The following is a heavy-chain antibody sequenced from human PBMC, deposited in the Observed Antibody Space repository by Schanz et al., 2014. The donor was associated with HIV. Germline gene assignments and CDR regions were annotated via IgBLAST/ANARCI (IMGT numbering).Heavy chain of an antibody. D-gene: IGHD3-22*01. V-gene: IGHV1-18*04. Sequence: QVQLVQSGAEVKKPGASVKVSCKASGYTFSSYGISWVRQAPGQGVEWMGRISAYNGNTNYAQNPQGRVTMTKDTFTSTAYMELRSLRSDETAVYYCARDSTDYYDSSGYQYWGQGTLVTVSS. CDR1: GYTFSSYG. J-gene: IGHJ4*02. CDR3: ARDSTDYYDSSGYQY. CDR2: ISAYNGNT.